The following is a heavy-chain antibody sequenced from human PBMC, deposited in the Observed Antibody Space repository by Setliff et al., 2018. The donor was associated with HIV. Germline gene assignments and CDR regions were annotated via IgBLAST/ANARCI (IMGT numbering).Heavy chain of an antibody. V-gene: IGHV1-8*02. CDR1: GYTFTSYD. CDR2: MNPNSGNT. J-gene: IGHJ4*02. CDR3: ARTDYGGNSGGNYFDY. Sequence: ASVMVSCKASGYTFTSYDINWVRQATGQGLEWMGWMNPNSGNTNFAQKFQGRVTMTTDTATSTAYMEVRSLRSDDTAVYYCARTDYGGNSGGNYFDYWGQGSLVTVS. D-gene: IGHD4-17*01.